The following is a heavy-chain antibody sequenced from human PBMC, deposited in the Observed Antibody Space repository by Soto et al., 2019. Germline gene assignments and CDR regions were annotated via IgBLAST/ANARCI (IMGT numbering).Heavy chain of an antibody. CDR1: GFTFSSHA. Sequence: DVQLLESGGGLVQPGGSLRLSCAASGFTFSSHAMTWVRQVPGKGLEWVSTITASGDDTFYADSVKGRFTISRDNSENTVFLQMSSLRAADTAAYYCAKDGHSVKWYYYMDVWGKGTTVTVSS. CDR3: AKDGHSVKWYYYMDV. CDR2: ITASGDDT. D-gene: IGHD2-8*01. J-gene: IGHJ6*03. V-gene: IGHV3-23*01.